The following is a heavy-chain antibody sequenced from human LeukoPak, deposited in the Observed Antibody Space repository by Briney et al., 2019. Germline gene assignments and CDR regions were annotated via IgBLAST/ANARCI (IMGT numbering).Heavy chain of an antibody. J-gene: IGHJ4*02. Sequence: ETLSLTCTVSGGSISSSSYYWGWIRQAPGKGLEWVSGISGSGESTYYADSVKGRFTISRDNSKNTLYLQMNSLRAEDTAVYYCAKSPLDYWGQGTLVTVAS. CDR3: AKSPLDY. CDR1: GGSISSSSYY. V-gene: IGHV3-23*01. CDR2: ISGSGEST.